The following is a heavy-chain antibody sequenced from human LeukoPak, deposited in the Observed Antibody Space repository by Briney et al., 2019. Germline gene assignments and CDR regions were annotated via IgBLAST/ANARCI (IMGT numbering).Heavy chain of an antibody. CDR1: VGPYSRRTYY. V-gene: IGHV4-39*07. CDR3: ARALAHHYDSSGYNGAFDI. J-gene: IGHJ3*02. CDR2: MDYSRST. D-gene: IGHD3-22*01. Sequence: PAETLSLTCTVSVGPYSRRTYYWGWIRQPPGKGLVWIWNMDYSRSTYYSPSLKSRVTISVDTSKNHVSLNLSSVTAADTAVYYCARALAHHYDSSGYNGAFDIWGQGTMVTVSS.